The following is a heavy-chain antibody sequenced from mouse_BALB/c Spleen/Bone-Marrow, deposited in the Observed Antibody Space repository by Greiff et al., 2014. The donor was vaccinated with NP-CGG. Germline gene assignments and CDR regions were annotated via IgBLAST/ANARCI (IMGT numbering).Heavy chain of an antibody. CDR2: INPYNGGS. Sequence: EVQLQQSGPELVKPGASMKISCKDSGYSFAGYTMNWVKQSHGKNLEWIGLINPYNGGSSYNQKFKGKATLTVDKSSSTAYMELLSLTSEDSAVYYCAREGYGSSYGFAYWGQGTLVTVSA. J-gene: IGHJ3*01. CDR1: GYSFAGYT. CDR3: AREGYGSSYGFAY. D-gene: IGHD1-1*01. V-gene: IGHV1-31*01.